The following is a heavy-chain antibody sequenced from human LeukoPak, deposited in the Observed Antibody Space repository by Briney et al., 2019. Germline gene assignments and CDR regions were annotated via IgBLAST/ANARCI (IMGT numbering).Heavy chain of an antibody. D-gene: IGHD3/OR15-3a*01. CDR1: GFRASDYY. J-gene: IGHJ5*02. Sequence: LAGGSLRLSCAVSGFRASDYYMSWVRQAPGKGLEWVGLIRDSGEAFYADFARGRFAISRDGSENTLYLQMNSLRVEDTAVYFCARDRAANQDWVEFDPWGQGTPVIVSS. CDR2: IRDSGEA. V-gene: IGHV3-66*03. CDR3: ARDRAANQDWVEFDP.